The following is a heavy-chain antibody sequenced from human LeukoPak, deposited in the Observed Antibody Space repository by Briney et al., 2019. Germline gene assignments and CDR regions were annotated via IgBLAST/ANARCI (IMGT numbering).Heavy chain of an antibody. CDR3: ARGLKNWGYDY. D-gene: IGHD7-27*01. V-gene: IGHV4-39*01. CDR2: IYYSGGT. J-gene: IGHJ4*02. Sequence: SETLSLTCAVSGGSISSSFYWGWIRQPPGGGLEWIGSIYYSGGTYYNPSLKSRVTISVDTSKNQFSLKLSSVTAADTAVYYCARGLKNWGYDYWGQGTLVTVSS. CDR1: GGSISSSFY.